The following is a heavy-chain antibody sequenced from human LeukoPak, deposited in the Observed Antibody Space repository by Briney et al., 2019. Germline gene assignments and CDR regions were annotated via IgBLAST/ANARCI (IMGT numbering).Heavy chain of an antibody. Sequence: SETLSLTCTVSGGSISSSSYYWGWIRQPPGKGLEWIGYIYYSGSTNSNPSLKSRVTISVDTSKNQFSLKLSSVTAADTAVYYCARVSGGSGSYYNAVTEWYYYYMDVWGKGTTVTISS. D-gene: IGHD3-10*01. CDR1: GGSISSSSYY. CDR2: IYYSGST. V-gene: IGHV4-61*05. J-gene: IGHJ6*03. CDR3: ARVSGGSGSYYNAVTEWYYYYMDV.